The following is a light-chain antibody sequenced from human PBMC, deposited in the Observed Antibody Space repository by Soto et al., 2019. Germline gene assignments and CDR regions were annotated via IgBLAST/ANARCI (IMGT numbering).Light chain of an antibody. J-gene: IGLJ2*01. V-gene: IGLV2-14*03. CDR3: SSYTSRATLV. CDR2: DVS. Sequence: QSALTQPASVSGSPGQSITISCTGTSNDVGGYDYVTWYQHHPGKAPKLMIYDVSNRPSGISDRFSASKSGNTASLTISGVQAEDEAHYYCSSYTSRATLVFGGGTKVTVL. CDR1: SNDVGGYDY.